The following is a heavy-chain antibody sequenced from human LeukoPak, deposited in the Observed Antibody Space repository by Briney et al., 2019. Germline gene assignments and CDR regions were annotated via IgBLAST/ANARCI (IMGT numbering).Heavy chain of an antibody. CDR1: GFTFSSYE. CDR2: ISSSGSTI. J-gene: IGHJ6*03. CDR3: ARGPRNYVGEYYYYMDV. D-gene: IGHD4-11*01. V-gene: IGHV3-48*03. Sequence: GGSLRLSCAASGFTFSSYEMNWVRQAPGKWLEWVSYISSSGSTIYYADSVKGRFTISRDNAKNSLYLQMNSLRAEDTAVYYCARGPRNYVGEYYYYMDVWGKGTTVTVSS.